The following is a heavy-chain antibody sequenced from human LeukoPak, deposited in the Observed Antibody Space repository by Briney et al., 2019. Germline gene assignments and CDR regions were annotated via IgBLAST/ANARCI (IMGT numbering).Heavy chain of an antibody. D-gene: IGHD1-26*01. J-gene: IGHJ4*02. Sequence: GGSLRLSCAASGFIFSAYWVTWVRQAPGKGLEWVANMYQDGSEKYYVDSVKGRFTISRDNAKNSLYLQMNSLRAEDTAIYYCARDRGSYYPIDYWGQGTLVTVSS. CDR2: MYQDGSEK. CDR3: ARDRGSYYPIDY. V-gene: IGHV3-7*01. CDR1: GFIFSAYW.